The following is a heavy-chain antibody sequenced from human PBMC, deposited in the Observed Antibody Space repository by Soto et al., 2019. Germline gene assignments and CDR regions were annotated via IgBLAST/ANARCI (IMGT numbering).Heavy chain of an antibody. V-gene: IGHV1-69*13. CDR2: IIPIFGTA. CDR3: AICITIFGVVHYYYYGMDV. CDR1: GGTFSSYA. J-gene: IGHJ6*02. Sequence: VASVKVSCKASGGTFSSYAISWVRQAPGQGLEWMGGIIPIFGTANYAQKFQGRVTITADESTSTAYMELSSLRSEDTAVYYCAICITIFGVVHYYYYGMDVWGQGTTVTVSS. D-gene: IGHD3-3*01.